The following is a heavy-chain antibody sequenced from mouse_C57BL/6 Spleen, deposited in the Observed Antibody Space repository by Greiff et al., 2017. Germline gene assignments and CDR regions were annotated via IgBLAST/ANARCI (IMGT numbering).Heavy chain of an antibody. D-gene: IGHD2-3*01. CDR1: GFTFSSYA. CDR2: ISDGGSYT. CDR3: ARDDDGARFAY. Sequence: EVKLMESGGGLVKPGGSLKLSCAASGFTFSSYAMSWVRQTPEKRLEWVATISDGGSYTYYPDNVKGRFTISRDNAKNNLYLQMSHLKSEDTAMYYCARDDDGARFAYWGQGTLVTVSA. V-gene: IGHV5-4*01. J-gene: IGHJ3*01.